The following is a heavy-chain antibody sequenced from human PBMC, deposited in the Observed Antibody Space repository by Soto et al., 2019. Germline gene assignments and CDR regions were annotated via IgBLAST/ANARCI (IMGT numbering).Heavy chain of an antibody. D-gene: IGHD5-12*01. Sequence: QVQLVESGGGVVQPGRSLRLSCAASGFTFSSYAMHWVRQAPGKGLEWVAVISYDGSNKYYADSVKGRFTISRDNSKNTLYLQMNSLGAEDMAVYYCARDLHYSGYDRGEYWGQGTLVTVSS. CDR1: GFTFSSYA. J-gene: IGHJ4*02. CDR3: ARDLHYSGYDRGEY. V-gene: IGHV3-30-3*01. CDR2: ISYDGSNK.